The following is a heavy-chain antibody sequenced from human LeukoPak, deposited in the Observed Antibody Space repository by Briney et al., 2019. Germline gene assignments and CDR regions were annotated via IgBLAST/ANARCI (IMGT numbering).Heavy chain of an antibody. Sequence: WASVKAPCKASGYTFTSYYMHWVRQAPGQGLEWMGIINPSGGSTSYAQKFQGRVTMTRDTSTSTFYMELNNLRSEDTAVYYCARDSNPRDYGENGWFDPWGQGTLVTVSS. CDR3: ARDSNPRDYGENGWFDP. J-gene: IGHJ5*02. CDR2: INPSGGST. CDR1: GYTFTSYY. D-gene: IGHD4-17*01. V-gene: IGHV1-46*01.